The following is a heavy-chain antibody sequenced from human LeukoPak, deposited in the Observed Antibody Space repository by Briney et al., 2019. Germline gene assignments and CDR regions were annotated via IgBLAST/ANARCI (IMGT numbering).Heavy chain of an antibody. CDR3: AREEVVIRYFDY. V-gene: IGHV4-30-2*01. J-gene: IGHJ4*02. CDR2: IYHSGST. Sequence: PSQTLSLTCAVSGGSISSGGSSWSWIRQPPGKGLEWIGYIYHSGSTYYNPSLKSRVTISVDRSKNQFSLKLSSVTAADTAVYYCAREEVVIRYFDYWGQGTLVTVSS. D-gene: IGHD3-22*01. CDR1: GGSISSGGSS.